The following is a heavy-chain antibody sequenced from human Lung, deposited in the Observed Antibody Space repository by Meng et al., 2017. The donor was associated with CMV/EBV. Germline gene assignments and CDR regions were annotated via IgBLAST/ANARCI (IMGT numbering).Heavy chain of an antibody. CDR3: ARDTGYDDAFDI. CDR1: GFTFSSYW. Sequence: GEXXKISCAASGFTFSSYWMSWVRQAPGKGLEWVANIKQDGSEKYYVDSVKGRFTISRDNAKNSLYLQMNSLRAEDTAVYYCARDTGYDDAFDIWGQGPMVTVSS. J-gene: IGHJ3*02. D-gene: IGHD5-12*01. V-gene: IGHV3-7*01. CDR2: IKQDGSEK.